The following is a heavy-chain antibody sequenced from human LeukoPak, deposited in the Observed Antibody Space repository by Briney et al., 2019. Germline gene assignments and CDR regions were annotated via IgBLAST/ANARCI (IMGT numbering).Heavy chain of an antibody. Sequence: GGSLRLSCAASGFTFRNYAMSWVRQAPGKGLEWVSAIGGSGGLTFYADSVKGRFTISRDNSKNTLYLQMSGLRAEDTAIYYCTRSRLLTDFYFDFWGQGALVTVSS. CDR2: IGGSGGLT. CDR1: GFTFRNYA. CDR3: TRSRLLTDFYFDF. D-gene: IGHD2-15*01. J-gene: IGHJ4*02. V-gene: IGHV3-23*01.